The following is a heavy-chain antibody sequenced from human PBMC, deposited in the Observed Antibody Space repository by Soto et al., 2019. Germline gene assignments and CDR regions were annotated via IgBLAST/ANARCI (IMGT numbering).Heavy chain of an antibody. D-gene: IGHD3-22*01. CDR3: ARRHYYDSSGYFDY. J-gene: IGHJ4*02. CDR2: IYYSGST. Sequence: SETLSLTCTVSGGSISSYYWSWIRQPPGKGLEWIGYIYYSGSTNYNPSLKSRVTISVDTSKNHFSLKLSSVTAADTAVYYCARRHYYDSSGYFDYWGQGTLVTVSS. CDR1: GGSISSYY. V-gene: IGHV4-59*08.